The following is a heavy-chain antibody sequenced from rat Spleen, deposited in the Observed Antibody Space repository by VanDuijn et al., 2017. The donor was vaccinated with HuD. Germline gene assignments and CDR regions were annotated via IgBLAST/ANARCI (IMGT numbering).Heavy chain of an antibody. Sequence: VQLKESGPGLVQPSQTLSLTCTVAGFSLTSYNVHWVRQPPGKGLEWMGVIWNTGGTRYNSALKSRLSISKDTSKSQVFLKMNSLQTEDTATYYCAGHNWHYWGQGVMVTVSS. J-gene: IGHJ2*01. D-gene: IGHD5-1*01. CDR3: AGHNWHY. CDR1: GFSLTSYN. V-gene: IGHV2-41*01. CDR2: IWNTGGT.